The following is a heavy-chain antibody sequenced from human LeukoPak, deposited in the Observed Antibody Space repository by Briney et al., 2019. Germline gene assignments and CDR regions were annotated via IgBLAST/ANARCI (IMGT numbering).Heavy chain of an antibody. CDR1: GFTFSSYA. V-gene: IGHV3-30*04. CDR3: AREFDQLHDY. J-gene: IGHJ4*02. Sequence: GGSLRLSCAASGFTFSSYAMHWVRQAPGKGLEWVAVISYDGSNKYYADSVKGRFTISRDNSKNTLYLQMNSLRAEDTAVYYCAREFDQLHDYWGQGTLATVSS. D-gene: IGHD2-2*01. CDR2: ISYDGSNK.